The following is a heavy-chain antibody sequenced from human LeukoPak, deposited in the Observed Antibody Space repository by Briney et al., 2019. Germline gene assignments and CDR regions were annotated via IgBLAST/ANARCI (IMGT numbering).Heavy chain of an antibody. Sequence: GESLRLSCAASGFTFSGYWMSWVRQAPGKGLEWVANMKQDGSENYYVDSVKGRFTLSRDNPKNSLYLQMSSLRAEDTAVYYCARSSYSSSSSVWGQGTMVTVSS. CDR1: GFTFSGYW. D-gene: IGHD6-6*01. J-gene: IGHJ3*01. CDR3: ARSSYSSSSSV. V-gene: IGHV3-7*03. CDR2: MKQDGSEN.